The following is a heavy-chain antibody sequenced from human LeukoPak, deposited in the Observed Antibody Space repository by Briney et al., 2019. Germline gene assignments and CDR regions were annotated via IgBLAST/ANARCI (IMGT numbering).Heavy chain of an antibody. J-gene: IGHJ5*01. D-gene: IGHD4-11*01. CDR2: ISGSSSTM. CDR1: GFTFSNAW. Sequence: GGSLRLSCAASGFTFSNAWMSWVRQAPGKGLEWISYISGSSSTMYYADSVTGRFTISRDNAKSSLYLQMNSLRAEDTAVYYCAKDLHDYGNYVGWFDSWGQGTLVTVSS. CDR3: AKDLHDYGNYVGWFDS. V-gene: IGHV3-48*01.